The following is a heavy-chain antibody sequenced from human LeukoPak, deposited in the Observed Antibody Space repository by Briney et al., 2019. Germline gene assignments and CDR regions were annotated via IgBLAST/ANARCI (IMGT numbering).Heavy chain of an antibody. Sequence: GASVKVSCKASGGTFSSYAISWVRQAPGQGLEWMGGIIPIFGTANYAQKFQGRVTITADESTSTAYMELSSLRSEDTAVYYCARAPIAAVPFNYFDYWGQGTLVTVSS. D-gene: IGHD6-13*01. CDR1: GGTFSSYA. J-gene: IGHJ4*02. CDR3: ARAPIAAVPFNYFDY. CDR2: IIPIFGTA. V-gene: IGHV1-69*13.